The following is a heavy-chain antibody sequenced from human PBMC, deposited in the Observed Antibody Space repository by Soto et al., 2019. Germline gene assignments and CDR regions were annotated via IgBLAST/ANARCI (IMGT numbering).Heavy chain of an antibody. CDR2: IIPIFGTA. Sequence: QVQLVQSGAEVKKPGSSVKVSCKASGGTFSSYAISWVRQAPGQGLEWMGGIIPIFGTANYAQKFQGRVTITADESTSTAYMELSSLRSEDTAVYYCAREKRGYYDSSGYYPGEVYYYGMDVWGQGTTVTVSS. CDR3: AREKRGYYDSSGYYPGEVYYYGMDV. V-gene: IGHV1-69*01. J-gene: IGHJ6*02. D-gene: IGHD3-22*01. CDR1: GGTFSSYA.